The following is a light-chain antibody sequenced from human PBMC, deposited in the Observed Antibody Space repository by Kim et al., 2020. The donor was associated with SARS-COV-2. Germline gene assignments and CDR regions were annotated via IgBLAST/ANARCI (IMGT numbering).Light chain of an antibody. CDR2: DVS. J-gene: IGLJ1*01. CDR1: SSDVGAYNY. V-gene: IGLV2-14*04. Sequence: GQSITSSCTGTSSDVGAYNYVSWYQQHPGKAPELMIFDVSERPSGISNRFSGSKSGNTASLTISGLLAEDEADYYCSSYARSRSYVFGTGTKVTVL. CDR3: SSYARSRSYV.